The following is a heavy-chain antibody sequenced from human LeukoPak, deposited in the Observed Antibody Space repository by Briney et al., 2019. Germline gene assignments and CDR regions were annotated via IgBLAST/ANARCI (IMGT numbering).Heavy chain of an antibody. Sequence: ASVKFSCKASGGTFSSYAISWVRQAPGQGLEWMGGIIPIFGTANYAQKFQGRVTITADESTSTAYMELSSLRSEDTAVYYCARGVSYYFDYWGQGTLVTVSS. J-gene: IGHJ4*02. CDR2: IIPIFGTA. V-gene: IGHV1-69*13. CDR1: GGTFSSYA. CDR3: ARGVSYYFDY.